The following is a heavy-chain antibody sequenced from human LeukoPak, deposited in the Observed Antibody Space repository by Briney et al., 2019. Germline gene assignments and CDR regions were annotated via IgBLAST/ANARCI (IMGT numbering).Heavy chain of an antibody. Sequence: SETLSLTCAVSGYSISSGYYWGWIRQPPGKGLEWIGSIYHSGSTYYNPSLKSRVTISVDTSKNQFSLKLSSVTAADTAVYYCARAEYSGYDTPLEYDYWGQGTLVTVSS. J-gene: IGHJ4*02. CDR1: GYSISSGYY. CDR3: ARAEYSGYDTPLEYDY. D-gene: IGHD5-12*01. V-gene: IGHV4-38-2*01. CDR2: IYHSGST.